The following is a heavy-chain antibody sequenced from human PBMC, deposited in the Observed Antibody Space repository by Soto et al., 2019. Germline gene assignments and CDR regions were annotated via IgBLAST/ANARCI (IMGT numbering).Heavy chain of an antibody. V-gene: IGHV3-30*18. D-gene: IGHD3-10*01. CDR2: ISYDGSNK. CDR1: GFTFSSCG. J-gene: IGHJ3*02. Sequence: QVQLVESGGGVVQPGRSLRLSCAASGFTFSSCGMHWVRQAPGKGLEWVEVISYDGSNKYYADSVKGRFTISRDNSKNTLYLQMNSLRAEDTAVYYCAKTPMVRGVSAFDIWGQGTMVTVSS. CDR3: AKTPMVRGVSAFDI.